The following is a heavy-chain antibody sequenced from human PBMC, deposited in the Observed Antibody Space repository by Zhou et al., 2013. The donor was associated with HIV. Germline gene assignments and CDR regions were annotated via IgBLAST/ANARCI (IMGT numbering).Heavy chain of an antibody. CDR3: ARDRTDYYDSRAYYPNWFDP. D-gene: IGHD3-22*01. Sequence: QVQLVQSGAEVKKPGSSVKVSCKASGGTFTSYAISWVRQAPGQGLEWMGGIVPIFRTSNYAHKFHGRVTITADESTNTAYMDLSSLRSEDTAVYYCARDRTDYYDSRAYYPNWFDPWGQGTLVTVSS. CDR1: GGTFTSYA. J-gene: IGHJ5*02. CDR2: IVPIFRTS. V-gene: IGHV1-69*12.